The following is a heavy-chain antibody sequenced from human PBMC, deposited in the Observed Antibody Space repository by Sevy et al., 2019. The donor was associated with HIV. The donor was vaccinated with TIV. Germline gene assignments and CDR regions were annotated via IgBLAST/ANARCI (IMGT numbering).Heavy chain of an antibody. CDR3: ARDHVKDGKGGDYYYHAMDV. CDR1: GFTLSDYY. Sequence: GGSLRLSCTASGFTLSDYYMSWIRQAPGKGLQWISYISGSDDSGGDDTIYYADSVKGRFTISRDNAKNSLYLQMSSLRVDDTAVYYCARDHVKDGKGGDYYYHAMDVWGRGTTVIVSS. D-gene: IGHD3-16*01. V-gene: IGHV3-11*01. CDR2: ISGSDDSGGDDTI. J-gene: IGHJ6*02.